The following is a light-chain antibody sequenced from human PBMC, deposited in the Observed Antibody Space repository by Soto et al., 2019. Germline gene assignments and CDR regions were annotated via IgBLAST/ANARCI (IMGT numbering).Light chain of an antibody. CDR1: QNVNPW. Sequence: DVQMTQSPSTLSASVGDRVTITCRASQNVNPWLAWYQQKPGRAPDLLIHKASTLETGVPSRFSGSGSGTEFTLSISSLQPDDFATYYCHQYDSAPLTFGGGTKVEIK. CDR2: KAS. CDR3: HQYDSAPLT. J-gene: IGKJ4*01. V-gene: IGKV1-5*03.